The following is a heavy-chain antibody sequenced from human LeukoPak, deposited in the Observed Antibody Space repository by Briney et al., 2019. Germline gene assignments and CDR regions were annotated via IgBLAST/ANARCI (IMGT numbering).Heavy chain of an antibody. D-gene: IGHD3-9*01. Sequence: SETLSLTCTVSGGSISSGGYYWSCIRQHPGKGLEWIGYIYYSGSTYYNPSLKSRVTISVDTSKNQFSLKLSSVTAADTAVYYCARGGRYFDWLSPNAFDIWGQGTMVTVSS. V-gene: IGHV4-31*03. CDR1: GGSISSGGYY. CDR2: IYYSGST. J-gene: IGHJ3*02. CDR3: ARGGRYFDWLSPNAFDI.